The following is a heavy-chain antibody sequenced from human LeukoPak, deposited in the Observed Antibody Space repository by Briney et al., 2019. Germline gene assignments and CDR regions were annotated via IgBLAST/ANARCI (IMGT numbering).Heavy chain of an antibody. CDR2: IDYSGTT. CDR1: GGSISTYY. V-gene: IGHV4-59*08. J-gene: IGHJ6*02. Sequence: SETLSLTCTISGGSISTYYWSWIRQPPGRGLEWIGHIDYSGTTTYKPSLKSRVTMSVDTSKKQFSLKLSSVTAADTAVYYCARQSLVGATTGYYYYGMDVWGQGTTVTVSS. CDR3: ARQSLVGATTGYYYYGMDV. D-gene: IGHD1-26*01.